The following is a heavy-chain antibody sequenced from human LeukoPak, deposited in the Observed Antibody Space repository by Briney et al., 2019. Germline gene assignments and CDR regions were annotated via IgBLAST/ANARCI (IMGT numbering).Heavy chain of an antibody. CDR3: ARLQGDSTAVFDY. J-gene: IGHJ4*02. CDR2: IYYSGGT. D-gene: IGHD2-21*01. CDR1: GGSISGDY. V-gene: IGHV4-59*01. Sequence: PSETLSLTCTVSGGSISGDYWSWIRQPPGKGLEWVAYIYYSGGTNYNPPLKSRVTISVDTSKNQFSLRLTSVTAADTAVYYCARLQGDSTAVFDYWGRETLVSVSS.